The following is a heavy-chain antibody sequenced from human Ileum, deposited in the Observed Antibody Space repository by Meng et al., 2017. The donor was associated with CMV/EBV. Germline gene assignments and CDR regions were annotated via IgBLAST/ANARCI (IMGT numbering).Heavy chain of an antibody. D-gene: IGHD5/OR15-5a*01. J-gene: IGHJ4*02. Sequence: GFDFSSHAMHWVRQAPGKGLEWMAVVSYDGTNTYHADSILGRFTVSRDNNRNTVSLQMKRVTSDDTGLYYCVRSPLSVARDFYFDHWGQGAPVTVSS. V-gene: IGHV3-30*04. CDR2: VSYDGTNT. CDR1: GFDFSSHA. CDR3: VRSPLSVARDFYFDH.